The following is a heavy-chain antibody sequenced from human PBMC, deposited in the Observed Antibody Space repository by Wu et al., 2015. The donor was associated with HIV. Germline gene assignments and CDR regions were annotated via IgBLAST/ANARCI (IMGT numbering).Heavy chain of an antibody. D-gene: IGHD3-22*01. V-gene: IGHV1-46*01. J-gene: IGHJ4*02. Sequence: QLVQSGAGVKKPGASVRLSCRPFGYTFTSYFIHWVRQAPGQGPEWMGVINPHSGTTDYAQKFQGRVNMTRDTSTSRVYMDLNSLRSEDTAVYYCARERVDYDSSGYRANRGHYFDNWGQGTLLTVSS. CDR3: ARERVDYDSSGYRANRGHYFDN. CDR1: GYTFTSYF. CDR2: INPHSGTT.